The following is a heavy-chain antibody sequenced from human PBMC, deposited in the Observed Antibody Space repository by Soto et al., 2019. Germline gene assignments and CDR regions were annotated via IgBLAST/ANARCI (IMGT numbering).Heavy chain of an antibody. J-gene: IGHJ6*02. V-gene: IGHV1-8*01. CDR1: GYTFTSYD. CDR2: MNPNSGNT. Sequence: QVQLVQSGAEVKKPGASVKVSCKASGYTFTSYDINWGRQAPGQGLEWMGWMNPNSGNTGYQQKFQGRVTSTSNSAISTAYMELSSLRSEGTAVYYCARGGRGGSPYVIDVWGQGTTVTVS. CDR3: ARGGRGGSPYVIDV. D-gene: IGHD3-10*01.